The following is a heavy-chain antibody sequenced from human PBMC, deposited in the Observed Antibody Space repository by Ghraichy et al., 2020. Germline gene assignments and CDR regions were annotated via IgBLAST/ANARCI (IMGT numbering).Heavy chain of an antibody. D-gene: IGHD3-9*01. CDR1: GFTFSSYA. V-gene: IGHV3-23*01. Sequence: LSLTCAASGFTFSSYAMSWVRQAPGKGLEWVSAISGSGGSTYYADSVKGRFTISRDNSKNTLYLQMNSLRAEDTAVYYCATTNLVGYDILTGYYPGSEIDYWGQGTLVTVSS. CDR2: ISGSGGST. CDR3: ATTNLVGYDILTGYYPGSEIDY. J-gene: IGHJ4*02.